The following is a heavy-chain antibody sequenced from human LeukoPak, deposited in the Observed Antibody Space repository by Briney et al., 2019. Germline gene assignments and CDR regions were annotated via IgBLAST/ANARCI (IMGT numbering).Heavy chain of an antibody. CDR3: ARVFSSGSYFDY. Sequence: GGSLRLSCAASGFTFDDYAMHWVRQAPGKGLEWVSGISWNSGSIGYADSVKGRFTISRDNAKNSLYLQMNSLRAEDTAVYYCARVFSSGSYFDYWGQGTLVTVSS. V-gene: IGHV3-9*01. J-gene: IGHJ4*02. CDR1: GFTFDDYA. D-gene: IGHD3-3*01. CDR2: ISWNSGSI.